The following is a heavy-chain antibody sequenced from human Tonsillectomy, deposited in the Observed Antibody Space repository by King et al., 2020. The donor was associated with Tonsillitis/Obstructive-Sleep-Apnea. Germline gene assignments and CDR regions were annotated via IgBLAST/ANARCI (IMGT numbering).Heavy chain of an antibody. CDR3: ARPSFNYDFWRCGMDV. V-gene: IGHV5-10-1*01. CDR1: GYSLTTYW. D-gene: IGHD3-3*01. Sequence: QLVQSGAEVKKPGESLRISCKASGYSLTTYWISWVRQKPGKGLEWMGRIDPSDSYTNYSPSFQGHLTISADQSVNTVYLQWSRLKAWDTAMYYCARPSFNYDFWRCGMDVGGQGPTVTVSS. J-gene: IGHJ6*02. CDR2: IDPSDSYT.